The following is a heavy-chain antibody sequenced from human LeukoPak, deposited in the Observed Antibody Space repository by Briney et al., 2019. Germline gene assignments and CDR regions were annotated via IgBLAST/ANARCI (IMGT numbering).Heavy chain of an antibody. J-gene: IGHJ6*03. Sequence: ASVKVSCKASGYTFTSYYMHWVRQAPGQGLEWMGIINPSGGSTSYAQKLQGRVTMTTDTSTSTAYMELRSLRSDDTAVYYCARDRDYYYYYYMDVWGKGTTVTISS. CDR2: INPSGGST. CDR1: GYTFTSYY. V-gene: IGHV1-46*01. CDR3: ARDRDYYYYYYMDV.